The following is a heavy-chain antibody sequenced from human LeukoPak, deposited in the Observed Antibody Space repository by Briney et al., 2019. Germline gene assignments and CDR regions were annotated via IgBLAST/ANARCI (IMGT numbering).Heavy chain of an antibody. Sequence: ASVKVSCKASGYTFTGYYMHWMRQAPGQGLEWMGWISPYNGNTRYAQKFQGRVAMTTDTSTTTAYMELRGLGFNDTAVYYCARAGPGSGWYFDYWGQGTLVTVSS. CDR2: ISPYNGNT. CDR1: GYTFTGYY. CDR3: ARAGPGSGWYFDY. D-gene: IGHD6-19*01. J-gene: IGHJ4*02. V-gene: IGHV1-18*04.